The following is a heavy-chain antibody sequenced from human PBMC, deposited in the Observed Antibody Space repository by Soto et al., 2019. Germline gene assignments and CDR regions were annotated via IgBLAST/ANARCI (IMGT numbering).Heavy chain of an antibody. CDR2: ISFDGSNK. J-gene: IGHJ6*02. CDR1: GFSFSISP. Sequence: GGSLRLSCAASGFSFSISPMHWVRQAPGKGPEWVAVISFDGSNKYYADSVKGRFTISRDNSKKTLYLQMNSLRIEDTAVYYCARGDRVDYYGSGSYLGGMDVWGQATTVTVSS. V-gene: IGHV3-30-3*01. D-gene: IGHD3-10*01. CDR3: ARGDRVDYYGSGSYLGGMDV.